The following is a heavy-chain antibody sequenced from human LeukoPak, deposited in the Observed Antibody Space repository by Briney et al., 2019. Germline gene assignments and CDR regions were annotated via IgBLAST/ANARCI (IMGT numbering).Heavy chain of an antibody. CDR2: IYYSGRT. Sequence: SETLSLTCTVSGGSISSSSYYWAWIRQPPGKGLEWIGSIYYSGRTYYNPSLKSRVTISVDTSKNQFSLKLSSVTAADTSVYYCARHDYGSGSYNWFDPWGQGTLVIVSS. V-gene: IGHV4-39*01. J-gene: IGHJ5*02. CDR3: ARHDYGSGSYNWFDP. D-gene: IGHD3-10*01. CDR1: GGSISSSSYY.